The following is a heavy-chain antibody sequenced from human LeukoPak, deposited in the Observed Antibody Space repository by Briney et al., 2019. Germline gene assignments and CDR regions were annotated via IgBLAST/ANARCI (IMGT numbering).Heavy chain of an antibody. CDR3: ARSKDTETDAFDI. V-gene: IGHV3-48*04. CDR1: GFTFSSYS. CDR2: ITGSGSTK. J-gene: IGHJ3*02. Sequence: GGSLRLSCAASGFTFSSYSMNWVRQAPGKGLEWISYITGSGSTKYYADSLKGRFTISRDNAKKSLYLQMNSLRAEDTAVYYCARSKDTETDAFDIWGQGTMVTVSS.